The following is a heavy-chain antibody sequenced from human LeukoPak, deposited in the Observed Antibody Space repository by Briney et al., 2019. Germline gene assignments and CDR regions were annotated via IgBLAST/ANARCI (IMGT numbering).Heavy chain of an antibody. V-gene: IGHV1-46*01. CDR2: INPVGGST. D-gene: IGHD4-17*01. J-gene: IGHJ4*02. CDR3: AKGHTVTGPGDY. Sequence: ASVKVSCKASGYTFTSYYMHWVRQAPGQGLEWMEIINPVGGSTSYAQKFQGRVTMTRDTSTSTVYMELSSLRSEDTAVYYCAKGHTVTGPGDYWGQGTLVTVSS. CDR1: GYTFTSYY.